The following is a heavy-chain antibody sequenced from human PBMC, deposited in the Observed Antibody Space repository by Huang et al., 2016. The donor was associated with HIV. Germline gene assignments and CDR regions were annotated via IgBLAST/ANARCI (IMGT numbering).Heavy chain of an antibody. CDR2: IRYDGSNK. J-gene: IGHJ4*02. V-gene: IGHV3-30*02. Sequence: AASGFTFSSYGMHWVRQAPGKGLELVAFIRYDGSNKYYADSVKGRFTISRDNSKNTLYLQMNSMRAEDTAVYYCVNSGSYYDYWGQGTLVTVSS. D-gene: IGHD1-26*01. CDR1: GFTFSSYG. CDR3: VNSGSYYDY.